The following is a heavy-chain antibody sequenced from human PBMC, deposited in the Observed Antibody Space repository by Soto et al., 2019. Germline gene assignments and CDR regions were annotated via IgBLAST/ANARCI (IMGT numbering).Heavy chain of an antibody. CDR3: ARDRRNCGGDCYSGGFDY. J-gene: IGHJ4*02. D-gene: IGHD2-21*02. CDR1: GGTFSSYA. Sequence: QVQLVQSGAEVKKPGSSVKVSCKASGGTFSSYAISWVRQAPGQGLEWMGGIIPIFGTANYAQKFQGRVTITADDSTSTDYMELSSLRSEDTAVYYCARDRRNCGGDCYSGGFDYWGQGTLVTVSS. V-gene: IGHV1-69*01. CDR2: IIPIFGTA.